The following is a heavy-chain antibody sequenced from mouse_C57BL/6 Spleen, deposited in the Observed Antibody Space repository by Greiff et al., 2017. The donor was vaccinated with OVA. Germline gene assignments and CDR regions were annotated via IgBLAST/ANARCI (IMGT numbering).Heavy chain of an antibody. CDR2: IDPNSGGT. V-gene: IGHV1-72*01. CDR3: ASSGLPYWYFDV. D-gene: IGHD2-2*01. J-gene: IGHJ1*03. Sequence: QVQLKQPGAELVKPGASVKLSCKASGYTFTSYWMHWVKQRPGRGLEWIGRIDPNSGGTKYNEKFKSKATLTVDKPSSTAYMQLSSLTSEDSAVYYCASSGLPYWYFDVWGTGTTVTVSS. CDR1: GYTFTSYW.